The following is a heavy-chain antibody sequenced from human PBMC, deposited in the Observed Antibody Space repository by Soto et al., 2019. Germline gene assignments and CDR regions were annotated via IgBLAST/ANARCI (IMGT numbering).Heavy chain of an antibody. CDR2: IYYSGTS. CDR3: ASRVEGLYSGNDRYYFDY. Sequence: SETLSLTCTVSGGSISTSAYYWGWIRQPPGKGLEWIGTIYYSGTSYHNPSLKSRVTISVDTSKNQFSLTLTSVTAADTAPYYCASRVEGLYSGNDRYYFDYWGQGTLVTVSS. D-gene: IGHD5-12*01. J-gene: IGHJ4*02. V-gene: IGHV4-39*01. CDR1: GGSISTSAYY.